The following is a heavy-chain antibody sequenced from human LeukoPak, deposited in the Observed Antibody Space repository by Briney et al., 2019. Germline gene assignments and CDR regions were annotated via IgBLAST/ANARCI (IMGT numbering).Heavy chain of an antibody. CDR3: ARGGYYDVLTGNYGMDV. V-gene: IGHV1-46*01. CDR2: INPSGGST. J-gene: IGHJ6*04. CDR1: GYTFTSYY. Sequence: ASVKVSCKASGYTFTSYYMHWVRQAPGQGLEWMGIINPSGGSTSYAQKFQGRVTITRDTSTSTVYMELSSLRSEDTAVYYCARGGYYDVLTGNYGMDVWGKGTTVTVSS. D-gene: IGHD3-9*01.